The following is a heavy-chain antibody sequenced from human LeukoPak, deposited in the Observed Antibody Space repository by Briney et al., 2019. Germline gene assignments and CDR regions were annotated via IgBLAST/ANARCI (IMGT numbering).Heavy chain of an antibody. CDR2: IYYSGST. V-gene: IGHV4-39*07. Sequence: SETLSLTCTVSGGSISSSSYYWGWIRQPPGKGLEWIGSIYYSGSTYYNPSLKSRVTISVDTSKNQFSLKLSSVTAADTAVYYCARDHYVWGSYRFDYWGQGTLVTVSS. CDR1: GGSISSSSYY. D-gene: IGHD3-16*02. CDR3: ARDHYVWGSYRFDY. J-gene: IGHJ4*02.